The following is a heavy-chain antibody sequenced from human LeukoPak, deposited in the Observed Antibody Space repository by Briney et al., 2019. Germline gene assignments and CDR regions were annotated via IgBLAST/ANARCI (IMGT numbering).Heavy chain of an antibody. CDR2: ISAYNGNT. Sequence: ASVKVSCKASGYTFTNYGISWVRQAPGQGLEWMGWISAYNGNTNYAQKLQGRVTMTTDTSTSTAYMELRSLRSDDTAVYYCASLGDYGDYSDYWGQGTLVTVSS. CDR3: ASLGDYGDYSDY. V-gene: IGHV1-18*01. CDR1: GYTFTNYG. D-gene: IGHD3-16*01. J-gene: IGHJ4*02.